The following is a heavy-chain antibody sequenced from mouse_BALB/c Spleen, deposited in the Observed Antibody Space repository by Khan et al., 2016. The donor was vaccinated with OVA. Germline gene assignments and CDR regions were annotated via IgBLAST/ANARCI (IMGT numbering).Heavy chain of an antibody. V-gene: IGHV1S135*01. CDR2: IDPFSGAT. CDR1: GYSFTSYY. CDR3: TRHGYVGWFTY. J-gene: IGHJ3*01. Sequence: MQLEESGPELMKPGASVKISCKASGYSFTSYYIHWMIESHGTSLEWIGYIDPFSGATTYNQKFKGKATLTVDKSSNTAYIHLRNLTSEDSAVYYCTRHGYVGWFTYWGQGTLVTVSA. D-gene: IGHD2-2*01.